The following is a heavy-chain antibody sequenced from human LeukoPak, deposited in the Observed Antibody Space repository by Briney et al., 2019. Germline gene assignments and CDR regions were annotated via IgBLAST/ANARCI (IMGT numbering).Heavy chain of an antibody. CDR1: GFTFSSYW. CDR3: ARALKRLSVGYYFDY. D-gene: IGHD4/OR15-4a*01. CDR2: IKQDGSEK. V-gene: IGHV3-7*01. Sequence: PGGSLRLSCAASGFTFSSYWMSWVRQAPGKGLEWVANIKQDGSEKYYVDSVKGRFTISRDNAKNSLYLQMNSLRAEDTAVYYCARALKRLSVGYYFDYWGQGTLVTVSS. J-gene: IGHJ4*02.